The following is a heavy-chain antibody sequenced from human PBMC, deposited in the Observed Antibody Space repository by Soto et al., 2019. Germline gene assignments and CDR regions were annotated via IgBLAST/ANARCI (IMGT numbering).Heavy chain of an antibody. D-gene: IGHD2-21*02. J-gene: IGHJ5*02. CDR3: ASQSSGLNCFDP. V-gene: IGHV4-39*01. CDR2: IYYSGST. Sequence: SETLSLTCTVSGGSISSSSYYWGWIRQPPGKGLEWIGSIYYSGSTYYNPSLKSRVTISVDTSKNQFSLKLSSVTAADTAVYYCASQSSGLNCFDPWGQGTLVTVSS. CDR1: GGSISSSSYY.